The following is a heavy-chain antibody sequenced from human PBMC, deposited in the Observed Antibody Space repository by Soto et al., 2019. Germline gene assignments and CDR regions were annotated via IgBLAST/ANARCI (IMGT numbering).Heavy chain of an antibody. CDR3: AINADV. Sequence: SETLSLTCTVSGGSISSSSYYWSWIRQPPGKGLEWIGLIYYSGSTHYNPSLKSRLIISVNTSKNQFSLKLTSATAADSAVYYCAINADVWGQGTTVTVSS. CDR2: IYYSGST. J-gene: IGHJ6*02. CDR1: GGSISSSSYY. V-gene: IGHV4-31*03.